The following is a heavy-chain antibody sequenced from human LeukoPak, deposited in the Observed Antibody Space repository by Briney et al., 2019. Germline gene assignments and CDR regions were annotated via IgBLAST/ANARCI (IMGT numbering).Heavy chain of an antibody. V-gene: IGHV3-49*04. J-gene: IGHJ4*02. CDR3: TRDGYGGILRRLFFDY. Sequence: TGGSLRLSCTASGFTFGDYAMSWVRQAPGKGLEWVGFIRSKAYGGTTEYAASVKGRFTISRDDSKSIAYLQMNSLKTEDTAVYYCTRDGYGGILRRLFFDYWGQGTLVTVSS. D-gene: IGHD4-23*01. CDR2: IRSKAYGGTT. CDR1: GFTFGDYA.